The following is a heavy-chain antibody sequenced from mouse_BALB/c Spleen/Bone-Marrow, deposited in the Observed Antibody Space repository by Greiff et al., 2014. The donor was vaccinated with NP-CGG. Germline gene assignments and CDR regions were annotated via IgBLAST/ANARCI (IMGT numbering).Heavy chain of an antibody. D-gene: IGHD3-1*01. V-gene: IGHV1-26*01. Sequence: VQLQQSGPELVKPGASMKISCKASGYSFTGYSMNWVKQSHGKNLGWIGLINPYNGGTSYNQKFKGKATLTVDKSSSTAYMELLSLTSEDSAVYYCARGGYGFAYWGQGTLVTVSA. CDR1: GYSFTGYS. CDR3: ARGGYGFAY. CDR2: INPYNGGT. J-gene: IGHJ3*01.